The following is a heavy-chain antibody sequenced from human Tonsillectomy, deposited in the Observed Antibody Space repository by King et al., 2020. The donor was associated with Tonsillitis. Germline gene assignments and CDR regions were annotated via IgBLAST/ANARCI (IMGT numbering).Heavy chain of an antibody. D-gene: IGHD5-12*01. Sequence: VQLVESGGGVVQPGRSLRLSCAASGFTFSSYDMHWVRQAPGKGLEWVAVISYDGSNKYYADSVKGRFTISRDNSKNTLDLQMNSLRAEDTAVYYCAREKSGYDLVGATWYYYGMDVWGQGTTVTVSS. CDR3: AREKSGYDLVGATWYYYGMDV. CDR1: GFTFSSYD. CDR2: ISYDGSNK. V-gene: IGHV3-30-3*01. J-gene: IGHJ6*02.